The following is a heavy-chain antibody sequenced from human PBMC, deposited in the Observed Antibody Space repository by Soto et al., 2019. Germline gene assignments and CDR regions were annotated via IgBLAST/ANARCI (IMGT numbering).Heavy chain of an antibody. CDR3: TTASRLSGGLFDY. V-gene: IGHV3-15*01. D-gene: IGHD3-10*01. J-gene: IGHJ4*02. CDR1: GFTFSSAW. CDR2: IKSKADGGTT. Sequence: EVQLVESGGGLVKPGGSLRLSCAASGFTFSSAWMNWVRQAPGKGLEWVGRIKSKADGGTTDYAAPVKGRFTISRDDSKNTLYLQLNSLKTEDTAVYYCTTASRLSGGLFDYWGQGTLDTVSS.